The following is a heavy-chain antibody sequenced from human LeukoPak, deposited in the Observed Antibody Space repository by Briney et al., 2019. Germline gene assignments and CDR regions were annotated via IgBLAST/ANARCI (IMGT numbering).Heavy chain of an antibody. CDR2: IRSKAHGGTT. CDR1: GFTFGDYA. V-gene: IGHV3-49*03. D-gene: IGHD2-15*01. CDR3: TRAGRYCSGGSCYSFY. Sequence: GRSLRLSCTASGFTFGDYAMSWFRQAPGEGLEWVGFIRSKAHGGTTEYAASVKGRFTISRDDSKSITYLQMDSLKTEDTAVYYCTRAGRYCSGGSCYSFYWGQGTLVTVSS. J-gene: IGHJ4*02.